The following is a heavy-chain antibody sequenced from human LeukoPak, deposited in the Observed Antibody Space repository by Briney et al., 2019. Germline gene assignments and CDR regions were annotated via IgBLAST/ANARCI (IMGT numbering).Heavy chain of an antibody. V-gene: IGHV3-48*01. CDR2: ISSGSSTI. J-gene: IGHJ3*02. CDR3: ARVGTTHAFDI. Sequence: GGSPRLSCAASGFTFSSYSMNWVRQAPGKGLEWVSHISSGSSTIYYADSVKGRFTISRDNAKSSLYLQMNSLRAEDTALYYCARVGTTHAFDIWGQGTMVAVSS. CDR1: GFTFSSYS. D-gene: IGHD1-1*01.